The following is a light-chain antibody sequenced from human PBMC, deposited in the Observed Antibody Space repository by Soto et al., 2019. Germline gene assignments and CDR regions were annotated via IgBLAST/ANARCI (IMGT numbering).Light chain of an antibody. J-gene: IGKJ4*01. CDR3: QQYNNWPLT. CDR1: QSVSSN. Sequence: EIVMTQSPATLSVSPGERATLSCRASQSVSSNLAWYQQKPGQAPRLLIYGASTRATGIPARFSGXXXGTXXXXTISSLQSEDFAVYYCQQYNNWPLTFGGGTKVEIK. CDR2: GAS. V-gene: IGKV3-15*01.